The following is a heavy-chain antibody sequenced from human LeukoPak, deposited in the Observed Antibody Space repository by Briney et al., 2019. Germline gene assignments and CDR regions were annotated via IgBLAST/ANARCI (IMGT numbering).Heavy chain of an antibody. D-gene: IGHD3-3*01. CDR1: GFIFSDYY. Sequence: ASVKVSCKASGFIFSDYYMHWVRQAPGQGLEWMGWINLKSGGTRFAQKFQGGVTLTRDTSISTAYMEVTRLTSDDTAVYYCARDPDLPLPIDYWGQGTLVTVSS. CDR3: ARDPDLPLPIDY. CDR2: INLKSGGT. V-gene: IGHV1-2*02. J-gene: IGHJ4*02.